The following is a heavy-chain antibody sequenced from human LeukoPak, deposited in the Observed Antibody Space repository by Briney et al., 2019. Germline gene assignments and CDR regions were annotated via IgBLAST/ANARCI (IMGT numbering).Heavy chain of an antibody. V-gene: IGHV4-34*01. Sequence: SETLSLTCAVYGGSFSGYYWSWIRQPPGKGLEWIGEINHSGSTNYNPSLKSRVTISVDTSKNQFSLKLSSVTAADTAVYYCATVVVTYYYDSSGYFDYWGQGTLVTVSS. CDR1: GGSFSGYY. CDR3: ATVVVTYYYDSSGYFDY. J-gene: IGHJ4*02. CDR2: INHSGST. D-gene: IGHD3-22*01.